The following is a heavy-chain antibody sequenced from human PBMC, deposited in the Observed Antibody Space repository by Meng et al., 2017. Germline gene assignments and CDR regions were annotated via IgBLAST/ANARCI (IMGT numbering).Heavy chain of an antibody. CDR2: IVYSGST. CDR1: GGSVGSGNYY. D-gene: IGHD4-17*01. Sequence: QGPLQESGPGLVRPSETLSLTCTVSGGSVGSGNYYWSWIRQPSGKGLEWIGYIVYSGSTTYNPSLKTRVTISVDTSKNQFSLKLTSVTAADTAVYFCARDVGGDYETLFDYWGQGTLVTVSS. V-gene: IGHV4-61*01. J-gene: IGHJ4*02. CDR3: ARDVGGDYETLFDY.